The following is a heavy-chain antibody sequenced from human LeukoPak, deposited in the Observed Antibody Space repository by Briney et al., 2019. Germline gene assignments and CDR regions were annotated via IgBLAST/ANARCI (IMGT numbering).Heavy chain of an antibody. J-gene: IGHJ4*02. D-gene: IGHD3-16*02. V-gene: IGHV1-69*04. Sequence: SVKVSCKASGGTFSSYAISWVRQAPGQGLEWMGRIIPILGIANYAQKFQGRVTITADKSTSTAYVELNSLRSEDTAVYYCAREAIRLRLGELSLLGYFDYWGQGTLVTVSS. CDR3: AREAIRLRLGELSLLGYFDY. CDR2: IIPILGIA. CDR1: GGTFSSYA.